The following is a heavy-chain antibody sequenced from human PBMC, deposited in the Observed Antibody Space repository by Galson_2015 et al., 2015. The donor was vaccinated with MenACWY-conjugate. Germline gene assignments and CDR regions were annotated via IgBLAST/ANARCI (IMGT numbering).Heavy chain of an antibody. CDR3: ARDTTRQDARTYYDALEI. D-gene: IGHD2-8*01. CDR1: GFTFSSYW. J-gene: IGHJ3*02. CDR2: IKKDGSGA. V-gene: IGHV3-7*03. Sequence: SLRLSCAGSGFTFSSYWMTWVRQAPGKGLEWVANIKKDGSGANYVDSVKGRFTISRDNARNLLYLEMNSLTAADTAVYYCARDTTRQDARTYYDALEIWGRGTMVTVSS.